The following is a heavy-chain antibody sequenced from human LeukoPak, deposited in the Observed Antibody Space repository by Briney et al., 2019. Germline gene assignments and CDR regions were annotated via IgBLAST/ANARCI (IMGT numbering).Heavy chain of an antibody. D-gene: IGHD5-18*01. CDR1: GFTFSNAW. J-gene: IGHJ4*02. V-gene: IGHV3-15*01. CDR2: IKSKTDGGTT. CDR3: TISGYSYGSDFDY. Sequence: KTGGSLRLSCAASGFTFSNAWMSWVRQAPGKGLEWVGRIKSKTDGGTTDYAAPVKGRFTISTDDSKNTLYLQMNSLKTEDTAVYYCTISGYSYGSDFDYWGQGTLVTVPS.